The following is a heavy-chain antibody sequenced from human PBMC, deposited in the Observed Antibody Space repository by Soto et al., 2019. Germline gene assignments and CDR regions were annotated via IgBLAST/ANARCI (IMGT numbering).Heavy chain of an antibody. CDR1: GDSFTSYW. J-gene: IGHJ6*02. V-gene: IGHV5-51*01. CDR2: IHPGDSDT. CDR3: ARTPGPEVAASLEYYYFSGMDV. Sequence: VESLKISCDASGDSFTSYWIGWVRQMPWKGLEWMGIIHPGDSDTKYSPSFQGQVTISVDKSITTAYLQWSSLKASDTAMYYCARTPGPEVAASLEYYYFSGMDVWGQGTTVTVSS. D-gene: IGHD2-15*01.